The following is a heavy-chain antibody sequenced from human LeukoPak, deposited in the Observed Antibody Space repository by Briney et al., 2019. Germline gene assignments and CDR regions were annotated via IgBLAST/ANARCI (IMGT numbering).Heavy chain of an antibody. D-gene: IGHD2-15*01. V-gene: IGHV3-30*04. J-gene: IGHJ4*02. Sequence: PGRSLRLSCAASGFTFSSYAMHWVRRAPGKGLEWVAVISYDGSNKYYADSVKGRFTISRDNSKNTLYLQMNSLRAEDTAVYYCTESYCSGGSCLDYFDYWGQGTLVTVSS. CDR2: ISYDGSNK. CDR3: TESYCSGGSCLDYFDY. CDR1: GFTFSSYA.